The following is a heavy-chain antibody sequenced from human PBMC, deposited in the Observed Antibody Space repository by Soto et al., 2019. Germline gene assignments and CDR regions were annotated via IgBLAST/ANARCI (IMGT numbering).Heavy chain of an antibody. D-gene: IGHD3-22*01. J-gene: IGHJ4*02. CDR1: GYSISSGYY. Sequence: SETLSLTCAVSGYSISSGYYWGWIRQPPGKGLEWIGSIYHSGSTYYNPSLKSRVTISVDTSKHQFSLKLSSVTAADTAVYYCARVNYDSSGLDYWGQGTLVTSPQ. CDR2: IYHSGST. CDR3: ARVNYDSSGLDY. V-gene: IGHV4-38-2*01.